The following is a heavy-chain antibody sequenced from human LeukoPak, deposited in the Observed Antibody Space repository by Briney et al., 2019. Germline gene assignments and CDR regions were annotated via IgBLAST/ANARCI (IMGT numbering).Heavy chain of an antibody. J-gene: IGHJ4*02. CDR2: ICTSGST. D-gene: IGHD4-17*01. CDR1: GGSISSYY. Sequence: PSETLSLTCTVSGGSISSYYWSWIRQPAGKGLEWIGRICTSGSTNYNPSLKSRVTMSVDTSKNQFSLKLSSVTAADTAVYYCARDVSDYGDYLFDYWGQGTLVTVSS. V-gene: IGHV4-4*07. CDR3: ARDVSDYGDYLFDY.